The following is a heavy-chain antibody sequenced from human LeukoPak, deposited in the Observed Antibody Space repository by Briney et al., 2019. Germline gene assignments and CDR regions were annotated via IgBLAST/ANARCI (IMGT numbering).Heavy chain of an antibody. D-gene: IGHD6-19*01. CDR2: IKSKTDAGTA. CDR1: GFTFSNAW. CDR3: TTGMYSSGWL. V-gene: IGHV3-15*01. Sequence: GGSLRLSCAASGFTFSNAWMSWIRQAPGKGLEWIGRIKSKTDAGTADYAAPVKGRFSISRDDSKNTLHLQMNSLKTEDTAVYYCTTGMYSSGWLWGQGTLVTVSS. J-gene: IGHJ4*02.